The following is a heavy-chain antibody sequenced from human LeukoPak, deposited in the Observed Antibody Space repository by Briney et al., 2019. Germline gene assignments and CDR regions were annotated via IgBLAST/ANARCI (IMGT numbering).Heavy chain of an antibody. V-gene: IGHV3-30*18. CDR3: AKASSSWYAEGGNWFDP. J-gene: IGHJ5*02. CDR1: GFTFSSYG. CDR2: ISYDGSNK. Sequence: GGSLRLSCAASGFTFSSYGMHWVRQAPGKGLEWVAVISYDGSNKYYADSVKGRFTISRDNSKNTLYLQMNSLRAEDTAVYYCAKASSSWYAEGGNWFDPWGQGTLVTVSS. D-gene: IGHD6-13*01.